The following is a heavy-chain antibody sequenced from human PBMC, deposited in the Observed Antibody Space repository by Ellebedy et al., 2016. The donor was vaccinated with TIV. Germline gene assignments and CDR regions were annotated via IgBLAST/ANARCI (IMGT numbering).Heavy chain of an antibody. CDR3: ARNPPTYNWVDS. Sequence: PSETLSLTCTVSGGSISRSSYYWGWIRQPPGKGLEWIWNYYYSGDTDYNPSLKSRVTISVDTSKNQFSLKLRSVTAADTAVYYCARNPPTYNWVDSWGQGTLVIVSS. J-gene: IGHJ5*01. V-gene: IGHV4-39*01. CDR1: GGSISRSSYY. CDR2: YYYSGDT.